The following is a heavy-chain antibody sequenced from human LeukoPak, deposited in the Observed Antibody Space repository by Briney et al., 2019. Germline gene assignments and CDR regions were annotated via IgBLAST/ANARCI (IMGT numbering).Heavy chain of an antibody. J-gene: IGHJ3*02. Sequence: PGGSLRLSCTASGFTFSNYGMHWVRQAPGKGLEWVAVMWVWNDGSNEYYADSVKGRFTIARDNSKNTLYLQMVSLRAGDTADYYCARDPAWGSVDIWGQGTMVTVSS. CDR2: MWVWNDGSNE. D-gene: IGHD3-16*01. CDR1: GFTFSNYG. V-gene: IGHV3-33*01. CDR3: ARDPAWGSVDI.